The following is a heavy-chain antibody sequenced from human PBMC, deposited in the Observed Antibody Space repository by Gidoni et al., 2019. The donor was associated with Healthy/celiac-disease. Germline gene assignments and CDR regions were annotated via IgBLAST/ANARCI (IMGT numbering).Heavy chain of an antibody. D-gene: IGHD3-3*01. CDR3: AKEHRDHYDFWSGYSMNWFDP. Sequence: EVQLLESGGGLVQPGGSLRLSCAASGFTFSSYAMSWVRQAPGKGLEWVSAISGSGGSTYYADSVKGRFTISRDNSKNTLYLQMNSLRAEDTAVYYCAKEHRDHYDFWSGYSMNWFDPWGQGTLVTVSS. J-gene: IGHJ5*02. CDR1: GFTFSSYA. V-gene: IGHV3-23*01. CDR2: ISGSGGST.